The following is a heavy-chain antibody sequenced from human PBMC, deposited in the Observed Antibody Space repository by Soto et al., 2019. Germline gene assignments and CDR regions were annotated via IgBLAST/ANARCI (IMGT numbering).Heavy chain of an antibody. D-gene: IGHD5-18*01. Sequence: GGSLRLSCAVSGVTLTNVWMNWVRQAPGKGPEWVGRIKSKTDGGTTDYAAPVKGRFTISRDDSESTLCLQMNSLKTEDTAVYYCSHGYYQYFNSWGQGTLVTVSS. J-gene: IGHJ4*02. CDR2: IKSKTDGGTT. CDR1: GVTLTNVW. CDR3: SHGYYQYFNS. V-gene: IGHV3-15*07.